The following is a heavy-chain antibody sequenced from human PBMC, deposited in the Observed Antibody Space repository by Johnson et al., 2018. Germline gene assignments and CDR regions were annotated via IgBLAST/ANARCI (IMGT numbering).Heavy chain of an antibody. V-gene: IGHV5-51*01. CDR2: IYPGDPDN. J-gene: IGHJ3*02. CDR3: ARPRGATMGYDAFDI. Sequence: VQLVQSGAEVKKPGESLKISCKGSGYSFTSYWIGWVRQMPGKGLEWMGIIYPGDPDNRYRQSFQGQVTISADKSISTAYLQWSSLKASDTAMYYCARPRGATMGYDAFDIWGQGTMVTVSS. CDR1: GYSFTSYW. D-gene: IGHD5-12*01.